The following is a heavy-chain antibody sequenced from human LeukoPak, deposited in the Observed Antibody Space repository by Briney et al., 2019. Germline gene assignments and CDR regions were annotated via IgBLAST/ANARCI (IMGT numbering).Heavy chain of an antibody. D-gene: IGHD1-26*01. J-gene: IGHJ4*02. CDR1: GYTFTSYY. CDR3: AGARWDRARYFDY. Sequence: ASVKVSCKASGYTFTSYYMHWVRQAPGQGLEWMGIINPSGGSTSYAQKFQGRVTMTRDTSISTAYMELTRLTSDDTAVYFCAGARWDRARYFDYWGQGTLVTVSS. V-gene: IGHV1-46*01. CDR2: INPSGGST.